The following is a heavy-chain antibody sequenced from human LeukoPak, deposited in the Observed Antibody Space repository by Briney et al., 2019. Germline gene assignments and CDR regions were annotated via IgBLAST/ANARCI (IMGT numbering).Heavy chain of an antibody. CDR3: ARGGLAYGDFTNNWFDP. J-gene: IGHJ5*02. CDR2: ISPSGGST. Sequence: ASVKVSCKASGYTFTSYYMHWVRQPPAQGLEGMGIISPSGGSTSYAQTLQGRLPMTRDTSTSTVYMEMSSLRSEDTAVYYCARGGLAYGDFTNNWFDPWGQGTLVTVSS. D-gene: IGHD4-17*01. CDR1: GYTFTSYY. V-gene: IGHV1-46*01.